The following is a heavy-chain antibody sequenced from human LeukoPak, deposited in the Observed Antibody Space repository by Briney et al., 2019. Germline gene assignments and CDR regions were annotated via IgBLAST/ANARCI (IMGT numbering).Heavy chain of an antibody. CDR2: INSDGSAT. J-gene: IGHJ6*02. Sequence: GGSLRLSCAASGFTFSSNYMSWVRQAPGKGLMWVSQINSDGSATSCADPVKGRCTISRDNAKNMLYLEMNSLRVEDTAVYFCTRDHGLDVWGQGTTVTVSS. CDR3: TRDHGLDV. CDR1: GFTFSSNY. V-gene: IGHV3-74*01.